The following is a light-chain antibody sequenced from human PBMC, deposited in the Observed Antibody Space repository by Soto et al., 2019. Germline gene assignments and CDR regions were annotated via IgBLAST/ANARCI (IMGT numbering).Light chain of an antibody. CDR1: SSDVGGFNY. J-gene: IGLJ2*01. V-gene: IGLV2-14*01. Sequence: QSVLTQPASVSGSPGQSITISCTGTSSDVGGFNYVSWYQQHPGKVPKLIIYDVNDRPSGVSDRFSGSKSGNTASLTISGLQAEDEADYFCSAYTSDTMHVLFGGGTKLTVL. CDR3: SAYTSDTMHVL. CDR2: DVN.